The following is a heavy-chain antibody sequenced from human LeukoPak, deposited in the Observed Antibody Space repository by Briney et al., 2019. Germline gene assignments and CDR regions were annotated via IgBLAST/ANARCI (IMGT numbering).Heavy chain of an antibody. V-gene: IGHV3-30-3*01. CDR3: ARDQQLGAFDI. D-gene: IGHD6-13*01. CDR2: ISYDGSNK. Sequence: GGSLRLSCATSGFTFSSYWMHWVRQAPGRGLEWVAVISYDGSNKYYADSVKGRFTISRDNSKNTLYLQMNSLRAEDTAVYYCARDQQLGAFDIWGQGTMVTVSS. CDR1: GFTFSSYW. J-gene: IGHJ3*02.